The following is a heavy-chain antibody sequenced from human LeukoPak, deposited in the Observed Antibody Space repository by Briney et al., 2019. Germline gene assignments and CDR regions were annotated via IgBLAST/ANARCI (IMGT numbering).Heavy chain of an antibody. CDR3: ATDGAGFDT. CDR1: GFTVSDYY. CDR2: INIGGTNT. J-gene: IGHJ5*02. Sequence: GGSLRLSCAASGFTVSDYYMSWIRQPPGKGLEWLSYINIGGTNTHYADSVKGRFTISRDNAKKSLYLQMNNLRAEDTAVYYCATDGAGFDTWGQGVLVTVSS. V-gene: IGHV3-11*01.